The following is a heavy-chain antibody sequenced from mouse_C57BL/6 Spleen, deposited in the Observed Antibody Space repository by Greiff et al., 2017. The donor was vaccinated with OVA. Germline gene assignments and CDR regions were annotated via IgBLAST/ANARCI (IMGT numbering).Heavy chain of an antibody. CDR1: GFSLSTFGMG. J-gene: IGHJ1*03. CDR2: IWWDDDK. V-gene: IGHV8-8*01. D-gene: IGHD2-1*01. Sequence: QVTLKVSGPGILQPSQTLSLTCSFSGFSLSTFGMGVVWIRQPSGKGLDWLAHIWWDDDKYYNPAFKSRLTMSKYTSKKQVFLKIAIVDTANTATYYCARVYYGNYYRYFDVWGTGTTVTVSS. CDR3: ARVYYGNYYRYFDV.